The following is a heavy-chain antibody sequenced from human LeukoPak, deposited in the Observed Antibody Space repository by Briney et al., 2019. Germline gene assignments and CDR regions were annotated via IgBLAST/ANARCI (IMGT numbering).Heavy chain of an antibody. CDR1: GGSFSGYY. J-gene: IGHJ6*02. D-gene: IGHD3-16*01. CDR2: INHSGST. V-gene: IGHV4-34*01. CDR3: ARGGGYGYVWGTAPNGRYYYGMDV. Sequence: SETLSLTCAVYGGSFSGYYWSWIRQPPGKGLEWIGEINHSGSTNYNPSLKSRVTISVDTSKNQFSLKLSSVTAADTAVYSCARGGGYGYVWGTAPNGRYYYGMDVWGQGTTVTVSS.